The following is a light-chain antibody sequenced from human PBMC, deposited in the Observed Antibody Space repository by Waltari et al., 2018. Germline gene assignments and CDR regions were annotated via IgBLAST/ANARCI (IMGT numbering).Light chain of an antibody. V-gene: IGLV1-44*01. CDR3: AAWDDSLKGWV. CDR2: NND. J-gene: IGLJ3*02. CDR1: SSNIGSTP. Sequence: QSVLPQPPSASGTPGQRVTISCSGSSSNIGSTPVNWYQQLPGTAPKLLIYNNDQRPSGVPDRFSGSKSVTSASLAISGLQSEDEADYYCAAWDDSLKGWVFGGGTKLTVL.